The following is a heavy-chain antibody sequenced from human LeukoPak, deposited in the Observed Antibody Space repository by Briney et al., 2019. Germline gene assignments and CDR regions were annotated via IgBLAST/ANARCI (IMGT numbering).Heavy chain of an antibody. J-gene: IGHJ1*01. V-gene: IGHV1-69*05. CDR3: ARGGYSGSYYHFQH. D-gene: IGHD1-26*01. CDR1: EGTFSSYA. Sequence: SVKVSCKASEGTFSSYAISWVRQAPGQGLEWMGRIIPIFGTANYAQKFQGRVTITTDESTSTAYMELSSLRSEDTAVYYCARGGYSGSYYHFQHWGQGTLVTVSS. CDR2: IIPIFGTA.